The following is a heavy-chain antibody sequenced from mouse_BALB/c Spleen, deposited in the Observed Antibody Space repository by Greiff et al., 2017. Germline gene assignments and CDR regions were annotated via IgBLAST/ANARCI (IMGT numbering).Heavy chain of an antibody. CDR3: ARDFDDYFAMDY. Sequence: EVMLVESGGGLVKPGGSLKLSCAASGFTFSDYYMYWVRQTPEKRLEWVATISDGGSYTYYPDSVKGRFTISRDNAKNNLYLQMSSLKSEDTAMYYCARDFDDYFAMDYWGQGTSVTVSS. V-gene: IGHV5-4*02. CDR2: ISDGGSYT. J-gene: IGHJ4*01. CDR1: GFTFSDYY.